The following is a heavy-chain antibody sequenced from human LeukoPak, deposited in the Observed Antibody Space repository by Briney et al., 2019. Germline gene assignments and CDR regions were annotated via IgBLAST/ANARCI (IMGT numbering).Heavy chain of an antibody. V-gene: IGHV1-69*05. J-gene: IGHJ5*02. CDR2: IIPIFGTA. Sequence: SVKVSCKASGGTFSSYAISWVRQAPGQGLEWMGRIIPIFGTANYAQKFQGRVTITTDESTSTAYMELSRLRTEDTAVYYCALVSSSSWLNWFDPWGQGTLVTVSS. CDR3: ALVSSSSWLNWFDP. CDR1: GGTFSSYA. D-gene: IGHD6-13*01.